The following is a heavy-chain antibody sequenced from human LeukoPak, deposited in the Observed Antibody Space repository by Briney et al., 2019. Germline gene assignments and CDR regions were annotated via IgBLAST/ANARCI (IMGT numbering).Heavy chain of an antibody. CDR3: AKGGGRPLDDAFDV. Sequence: EGSLRLSCAASGFNFGTYAMTWVRQAPGMGLEWVSTILNNGVSTYHADSVKGRFTISRDNSRNTLHLQMNSLRAEDTAIYYCAKGGGRPLDDAFDVWGQGTMVTVSS. CDR2: ILNNGVST. J-gene: IGHJ3*01. V-gene: IGHV3-23*01. CDR1: GFNFGTYA.